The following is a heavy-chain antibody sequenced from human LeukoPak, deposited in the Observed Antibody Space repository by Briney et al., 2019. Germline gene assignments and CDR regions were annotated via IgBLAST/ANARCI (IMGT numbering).Heavy chain of an antibody. CDR3: AGSRGEARFDS. J-gene: IGHJ4*02. CDR2: MYYSGST. V-gene: IGHV4-39*01. D-gene: IGHD3-10*01. Sequence: PSETLSLTCTVSGGSFSSSDHYWGWIRQPPGKGLEWVGTMYYSGSTYFNPSLKSRVTISIDTSKNQFSLKLSSVTAADTAMYYCAGSRGEARFDSWGQGTLVTVSS. CDR1: GGSFSSSDHY.